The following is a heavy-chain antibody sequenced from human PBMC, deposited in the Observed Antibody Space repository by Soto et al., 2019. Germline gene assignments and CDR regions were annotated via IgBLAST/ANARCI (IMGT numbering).Heavy chain of an antibody. V-gene: IGHV4-31*03. D-gene: IGHD3-16*02. J-gene: IGHJ4*02. Sequence: SETLSLTCTVSGGSISSGGYYWSWIRQHPGKGLEWIGYIYYSGSTYYNPSLKSRVTISVDTSKNQLSLKLSSVTAADTAVYYCARDRSWGSYRYWGQGTLVTVSS. CDR1: GGSISSGGYY. CDR2: IYYSGST. CDR3: ARDRSWGSYRY.